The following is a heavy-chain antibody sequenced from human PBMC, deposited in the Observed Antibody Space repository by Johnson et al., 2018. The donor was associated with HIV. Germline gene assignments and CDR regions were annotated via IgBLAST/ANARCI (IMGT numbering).Heavy chain of an antibody. CDR2: ISSSATTI. J-gene: IGHJ3*02. D-gene: IGHD6-19*01. CDR3: AKGPYSSGWDSGGGAFDI. Sequence: QVQLVESGRGLVQPGGSLRLSCAASGFTFSDYSMSWIRQAPGKGLEWVSYISSSATTIHYADSVKGRITISRDNAKNSLFLQMNSLRAEDTAVYHCAKGPYSSGWDSGGGAFDIWGQGTMVTVSS. V-gene: IGHV3-11*04. CDR1: GFTFSDYS.